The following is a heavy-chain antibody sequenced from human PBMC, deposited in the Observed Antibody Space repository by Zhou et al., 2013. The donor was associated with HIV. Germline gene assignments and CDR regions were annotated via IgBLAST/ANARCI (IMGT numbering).Heavy chain of an antibody. CDR2: IIPILGIA. D-gene: IGHD1-26*01. J-gene: IGHJ3*02. CDR3: ARDLDYSVIVGATLYAFDI. CDR1: GGTFSSYA. V-gene: IGHV1-69*04. Sequence: QVQLVQSGAEVKKPGSSVKVSCKASGGTFSSYAISWVRQAPGQGLEWMGRIIPILGIANYAQKFQGRVTITADKSTSTAYMELSSLRSEDTAVYYCARDLDYSVIVGATLYAFDIWGQGTMVTVSS.